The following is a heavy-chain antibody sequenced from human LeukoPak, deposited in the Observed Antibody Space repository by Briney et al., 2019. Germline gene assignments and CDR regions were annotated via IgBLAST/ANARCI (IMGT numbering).Heavy chain of an antibody. CDR1: GGTFSSYA. J-gene: IGHJ4*02. Sequence: ASVKVSCKASGGTFSSYAISWVRQAPGQGLEWMGGIIPIFGTANYAQKFQGRVTITADESTSTAYMELSSLRSEDTAVYYCARDRGGNYYDSSGYPFDYWGQGTLVTVSS. CDR3: ARDRGGNYYDSSGYPFDY. V-gene: IGHV1-69*13. D-gene: IGHD3-22*01. CDR2: IIPIFGTA.